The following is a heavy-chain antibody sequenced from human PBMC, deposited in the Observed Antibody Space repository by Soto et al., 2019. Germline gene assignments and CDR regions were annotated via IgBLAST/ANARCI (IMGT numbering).Heavy chain of an antibody. J-gene: IGHJ6*02. CDR2: INLAGSEN. V-gene: IGHV3-7*05. CDR3: EIDGSTSWYSYDYHGMDV. Sequence: EVQLVESGGGLVQPGGSLRLSCAASGFTFRTYWLSWVRQVPGKGLEWVANINLAGSENNYVDSVKARFTISRDNARNSLYLQMSSLRAEDTALYYCEIDGSTSWYSYDYHGMDVWGQGTTVTVSS. D-gene: IGHD5-18*01. CDR1: GFTFRTYW.